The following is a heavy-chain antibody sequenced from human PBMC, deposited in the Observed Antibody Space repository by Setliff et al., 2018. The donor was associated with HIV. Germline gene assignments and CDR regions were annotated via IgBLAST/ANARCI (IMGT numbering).Heavy chain of an antibody. CDR3: ARGSGTMVRGNFDY. J-gene: IGHJ4*02. CDR1: GGSISSSNYY. CDR2: IFYSGST. V-gene: IGHV4-39*07. D-gene: IGHD3-10*01. Sequence: SETLSLTCTVSGGSISSSNYYWVWIRQPPGKGLEWIGSIFYSGSTYYNPSLKSRVTISVDRSKKQFSLKLSSMTAADTAVYYCARGSGTMVRGNFDYWGQGTLVTVSS.